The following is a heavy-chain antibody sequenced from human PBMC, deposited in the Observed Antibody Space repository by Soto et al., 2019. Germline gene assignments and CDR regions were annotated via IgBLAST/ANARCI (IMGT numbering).Heavy chain of an antibody. J-gene: IGHJ4*02. CDR2: IYPYDSDT. CDR3: VRAIETGYSSSYNY. Sequence: GESLKISCXASGYSFTNYWIGWVRQMPGKGLEWMGIIYPYDSDTRYSPSFQGQVTFSADKSINTAYLQWSSLKASDTAMYYCVRAIETGYSSSYNYWGQGTLVTVSS. V-gene: IGHV5-51*01. D-gene: IGHD6-13*01. CDR1: GYSFTNYW.